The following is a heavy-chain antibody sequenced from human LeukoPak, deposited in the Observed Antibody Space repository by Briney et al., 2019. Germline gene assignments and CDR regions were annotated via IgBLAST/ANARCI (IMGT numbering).Heavy chain of an antibody. Sequence: VASVKVSCKASGYTFTGYYMHWVRQAPGQGLEWMGWINPSGGSTSYAQKFQGRVTMTRDTSTSTVYMELSSLRSEDTAVYYCARDLPLAAAGNWGVKNAFDIWGQGTMVTVSS. V-gene: IGHV1-46*01. CDR3: ARDLPLAAAGNWGVKNAFDI. CDR1: GYTFTGYY. J-gene: IGHJ3*02. CDR2: INPSGGST. D-gene: IGHD6-13*01.